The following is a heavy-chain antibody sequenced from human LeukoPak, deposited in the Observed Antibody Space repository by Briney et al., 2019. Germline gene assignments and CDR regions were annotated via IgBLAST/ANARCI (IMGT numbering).Heavy chain of an antibody. J-gene: IGHJ4*02. V-gene: IGHV3-23*01. Sequence: GGYLTLSCAASGFTFSGYAMSWVRQAPGKGLEWVSSISGSGGSTYYAASVKGRFTISRDNAKNSLYLQMNSLRAEDTALYYCAKSQFALAVTSHYDYWGQGTLVTVSS. CDR3: AKSQFALAVTSHYDY. CDR2: ISGSGGST. D-gene: IGHD6-19*01. CDR1: GFTFSGYA.